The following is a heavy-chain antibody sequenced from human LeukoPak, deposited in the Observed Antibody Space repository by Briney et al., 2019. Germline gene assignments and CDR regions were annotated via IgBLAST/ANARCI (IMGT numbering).Heavy chain of an antibody. CDR3: AREACSSTTCYAWGDYYYDMDV. CDR2: IKQDGSEK. J-gene: IGHJ6*02. V-gene: IGHV3-7*01. Sequence: GGSLRLSCAASGFIFSRFWMSWVRQAPGKGLEWVANIKQDGSEKYYVDSVEGRFTIFREDAENSLYLQMNSLRAEDTAVYYCAREACSSTTCYAWGDYYYDMDVWGRGTTVTVSS. D-gene: IGHD2-2*01. CDR1: GFIFSRFW.